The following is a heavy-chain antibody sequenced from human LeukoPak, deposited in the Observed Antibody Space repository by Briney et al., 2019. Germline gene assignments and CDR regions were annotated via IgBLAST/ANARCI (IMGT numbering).Heavy chain of an antibody. CDR1: GYTFTGYY. CDR3: ARWSKIIAAAGSNWFDP. D-gene: IGHD6-13*01. V-gene: IGHV1-2*02. Sequence: GASVKVSCKASGYTFTGYYMHWVRQAPGQGLEWMGWINPNSGGTNYAQKFQGRVTMTRDTSISTAYTELSRLRSDDTAVYYCARWSKIIAAAGSNWFDPWGQGTLVTVSS. J-gene: IGHJ5*02. CDR2: INPNSGGT.